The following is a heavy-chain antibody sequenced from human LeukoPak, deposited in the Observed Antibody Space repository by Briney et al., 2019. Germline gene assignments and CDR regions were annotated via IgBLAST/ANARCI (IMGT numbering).Heavy chain of an antibody. CDR3: ARGSYYGSGSSWGFDY. CDR2: INSDGSST. J-gene: IGHJ4*02. D-gene: IGHD3-10*01. Sequence: PGGSLRLSCAASGFTFSSYWMHWVRQAPGKGLVWVSRINSDGSSTSYADSVKGRFTISRDNAKNTLYLQMNSLRAEDTAVYYCARGSYYGSGSSWGFDYWGQGTLVTVSS. CDR1: GFTFSSYW. V-gene: IGHV3-74*01.